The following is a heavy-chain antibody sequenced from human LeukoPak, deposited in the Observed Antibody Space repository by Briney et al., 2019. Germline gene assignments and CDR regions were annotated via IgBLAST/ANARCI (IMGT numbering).Heavy chain of an antibody. Sequence: PGGSLRLSCAASGFTFSSYWMHWVRQAPGKGLVWVSRINSDGSSTSYADSVKGRFTISRDNATNTLVLQMNSLRADDTAVYYCASALGGQGGHWGQGTLVTVSS. J-gene: IGHJ4*02. D-gene: IGHD1-26*01. CDR2: INSDGSST. CDR1: GFTFSSYW. CDR3: ASALGGQGGH. V-gene: IGHV3-74*01.